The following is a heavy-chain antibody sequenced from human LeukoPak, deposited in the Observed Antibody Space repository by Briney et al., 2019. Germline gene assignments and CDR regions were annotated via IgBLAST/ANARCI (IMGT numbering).Heavy chain of an antibody. D-gene: IGHD2-2*02. V-gene: IGHV4-34*01. CDR2: INHSGST. CDR3: ASYTQLLYYFDY. J-gene: IGHJ4*02. Sequence: SETLSLTCGVYGGSFSGYYWSWIRQPPGKGLEWIGEINHSGSTNYNPSLKSRVTISVDTSKNQFSLKLSSVTAADTAVYYCASYTQLLYYFDYWGQGTLVTVSS. CDR1: GGSFSGYY.